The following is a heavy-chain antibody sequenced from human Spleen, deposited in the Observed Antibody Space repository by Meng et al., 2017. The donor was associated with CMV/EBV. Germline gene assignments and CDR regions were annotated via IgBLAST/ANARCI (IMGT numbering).Heavy chain of an antibody. CDR1: GFSFTDAW. CDR2: IKTKSDGGTT. V-gene: IGHV3-15*01. J-gene: IGHJ4*02. Sequence: GGSLRLSCAASGFSFTDAWMTWVRQAPGKGLEWVGRIKTKSDGGTTDYAAAVKGRFTISRDDSKNTLFLQMNSLKTEDTALYYCTTDTSPLDYWGQGTLVTSPQ. D-gene: IGHD2-2*01. CDR3: TTDTSPLDY.